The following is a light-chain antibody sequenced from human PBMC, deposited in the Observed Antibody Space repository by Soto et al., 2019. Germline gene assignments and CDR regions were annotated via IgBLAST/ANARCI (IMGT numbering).Light chain of an antibody. V-gene: IGKV1-9*01. CDR1: QDISSH. J-gene: IGKJ5*01. CDR3: QQLNTFPFT. Sequence: IQLTHAPSSLSASVRDRATITCRASQDISSHLAWYQQRPGKAPVLLIYGASNLQSGVPSRFSGSGSGTDFTLTISSLLPEDFATYHCQQLNTFPFTFGQGTRLEIK. CDR2: GAS.